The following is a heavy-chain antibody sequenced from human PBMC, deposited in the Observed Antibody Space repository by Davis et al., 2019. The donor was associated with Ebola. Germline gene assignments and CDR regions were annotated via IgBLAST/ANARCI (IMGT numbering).Heavy chain of an antibody. CDR2: IYYSGST. Sequence: SETLSLTCTVSGGSIGSGGYYWSWIRQHPGKGLEWIGYIYYSGSTYYNPSLKSRVTISVDTSKNQFSLKLSSVTAADTAVYYCARDVVRYDFWSGYYHYYYYGMDVWGQGTTVTVSS. J-gene: IGHJ6*02. CDR3: ARDVVRYDFWSGYYHYYYYGMDV. D-gene: IGHD3-3*01. V-gene: IGHV4-31*03. CDR1: GGSIGSGGYY.